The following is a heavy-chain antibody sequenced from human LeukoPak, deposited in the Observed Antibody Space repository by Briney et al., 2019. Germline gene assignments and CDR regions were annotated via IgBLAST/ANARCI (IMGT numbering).Heavy chain of an antibody. D-gene: IGHD3-10*01. Sequence: GGSLRLSCTASGFTFSRYDMSWVRQAPGRGLEWVSGISDSAGTTYYADSVKGRFSISRDNSKNTLNLQMNSLRAEDTAVYYCAKSYCYGSGDYSLTAFDIWGQGTMVTVSS. CDR2: ISDSAGTT. V-gene: IGHV3-23*01. J-gene: IGHJ3*02. CDR3: AKSYCYGSGDYSLTAFDI. CDR1: GFTFSRYD.